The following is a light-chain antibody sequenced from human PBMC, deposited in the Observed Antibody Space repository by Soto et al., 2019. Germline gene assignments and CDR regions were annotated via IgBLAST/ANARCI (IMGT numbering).Light chain of an antibody. CDR3: AARDDSLNAVI. Sequence: QSVLTQPPSASGTPGQRVTISCSGSSSNIGSHSVDWYQQLPGTAPKLLIFRNNQRPSGAPDRFSGSKSGTSASLAISGLQSEDEADYYCAARDDSLNAVIFGGGTKLTVL. V-gene: IGLV1-44*01. CDR2: RNN. CDR1: SSNIGSHS. J-gene: IGLJ2*01.